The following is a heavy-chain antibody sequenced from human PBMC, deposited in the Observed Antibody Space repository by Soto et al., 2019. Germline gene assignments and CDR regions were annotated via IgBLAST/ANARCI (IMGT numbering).Heavy chain of an antibody. CDR3: ARSSYGGNSPDY. J-gene: IGHJ4*02. CDR1: GYTFTSYG. CDR2: INPSGGST. Sequence: ASVKVSCKASGYTFTSYGISWVRQAPGQGLEWMGIINPSGGSTSYAQKFQGRVTMTRDTSTSTVYMELSSLRSEDTAVYYCARSSYGGNSPDYWGQGTLVTVSS. V-gene: IGHV1-46*01. D-gene: IGHD4-17*01.